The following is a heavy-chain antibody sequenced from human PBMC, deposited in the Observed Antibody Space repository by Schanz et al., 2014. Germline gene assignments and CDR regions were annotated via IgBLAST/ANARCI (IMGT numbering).Heavy chain of an antibody. V-gene: IGHV1-18*01. D-gene: IGHD3-10*01. Sequence: QVQLVQSGDEVKKPGASVKVSCKTSGYTFSDYGISWVRQAPGQGLEWMGWITAYNGDTNYALKLQGRVTMTTDTSTGTAYMELTSLRSEDTAVYYCARGSPENMIRGELDYWGQGTLLTVSS. CDR3: ARGSPENMIRGELDY. J-gene: IGHJ4*02. CDR2: ITAYNGDT. CDR1: GYTFSDYG.